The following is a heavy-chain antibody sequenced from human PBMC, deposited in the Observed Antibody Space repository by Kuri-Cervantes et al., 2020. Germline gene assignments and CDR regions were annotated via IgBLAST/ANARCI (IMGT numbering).Heavy chain of an antibody. CDR1: GFTFSSYA. CDR3: ARVADMVRGVITQNDAFDI. D-gene: IGHD3-10*01. Sequence: LSLTCAASGFTFSSYAMHWVRQAPGKGLEWVAVISYDGSNKYYADSVKGRFTISRDNAKNSLYLQMNSLRAEDTAVYYCARVADMVRGVITQNDAFDIWGQGTMVTVSS. CDR2: ISYDGSNK. J-gene: IGHJ3*02. V-gene: IGHV3-30-3*01.